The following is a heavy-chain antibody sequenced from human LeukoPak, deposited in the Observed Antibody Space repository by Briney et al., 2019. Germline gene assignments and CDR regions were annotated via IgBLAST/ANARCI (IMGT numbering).Heavy chain of an antibody. CDR1: GFTFSSYA. CDR2: ISYDGSNK. V-gene: IGHV3-30-3*01. J-gene: IGHJ4*02. D-gene: IGHD3-22*01. Sequence: PGGSLRLSCAASGFTFSSYAMHWVRQAPGKGLEWVAVISYDGSNKYYADSVKGRFTISRDNSKNTLYLQMNSLRAEDTAVYYCARVSYYDSSGYLYYWGQGTLVTVSS. CDR3: ARVSYYDSSGYLYY.